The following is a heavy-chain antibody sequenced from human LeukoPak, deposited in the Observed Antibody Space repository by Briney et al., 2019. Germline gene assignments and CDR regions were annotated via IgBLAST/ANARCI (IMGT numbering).Heavy chain of an antibody. V-gene: IGHV1-18*01. J-gene: IGHJ4*02. CDR2: ISAYNGNT. CDR3: ARDLRGGYCSSTSCYPIYYFDY. D-gene: IGHD2-2*01. Sequence: ASVKVSCKASGYTFTSYGISWVRQAPGQGLEWMGWISAYNGNTSYAQKLQGRVTMTTDTSTSTAYMELRSLRSDDTAVYYCARDLRGGYCSSTSCYPIYYFDYWGQGTLVTVSS. CDR1: GYTFTSYG.